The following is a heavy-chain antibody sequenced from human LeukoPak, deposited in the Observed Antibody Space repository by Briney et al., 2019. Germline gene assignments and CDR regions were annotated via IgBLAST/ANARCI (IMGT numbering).Heavy chain of an antibody. CDR3: ARGLGSGSYYHY. Sequence: TSGTLSLTCAIYGGSSSGNYWSWVRQPPGKGLEWIGEINRGGDTNYNPSLKSRVTISVDTSKNQFSLKLTSVTAADTAVYYCARGLGSGSYYHYWGQGTLVTVSS. D-gene: IGHD3-10*01. CDR1: GGSSSGNY. CDR2: INRGGDT. V-gene: IGHV4-34*01. J-gene: IGHJ4*02.